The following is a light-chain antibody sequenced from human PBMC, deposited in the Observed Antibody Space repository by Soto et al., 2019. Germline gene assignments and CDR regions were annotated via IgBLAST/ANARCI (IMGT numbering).Light chain of an antibody. V-gene: IGLV1-47*01. Sequence: QSVLTQPPSASGTPGQRVTISCSGSSSNIGSNYVYWYHQFPGTAPKLPIYKNNQRPSGVPDRFSGSKSGTSASLAISGLRSEDEADYYCAAWDDSLSGVVFGGGTQLTAL. CDR2: KNN. CDR3: AAWDDSLSGVV. J-gene: IGLJ2*01. CDR1: SSNIGSNY.